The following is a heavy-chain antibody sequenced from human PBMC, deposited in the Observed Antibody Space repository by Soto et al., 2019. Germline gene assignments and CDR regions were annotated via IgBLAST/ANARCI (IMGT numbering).Heavy chain of an antibody. J-gene: IGHJ5*02. CDR2: IFYIGST. CDR1: GGSISSGCYY. Sequence: SETLSLTCTVSGGSISSGCYYWNWIRQHPGKGLEWIGYIFYIGSTYYNPSLKSRVTISVDTSKNQFSLKLNSVTAADTAVYYCARSVFPWGQGTLVTVSS. V-gene: IGHV4-31*03. CDR3: ARSVFP.